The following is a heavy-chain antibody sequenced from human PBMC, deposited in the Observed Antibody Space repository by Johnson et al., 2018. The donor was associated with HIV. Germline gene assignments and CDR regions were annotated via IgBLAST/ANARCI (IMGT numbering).Heavy chain of an antibody. Sequence: VQLVESGGGVVQPGGSLRLSCAASGFTVSSNYMSWVRQAPGKGLEWVSVIYSGGGTYSAGSVEGRFIISRDNSKNTLYLQMNRLRAEDTAVYFCARGCRDGYTCDAFDVWGQGTRVTVSS. V-gene: IGHV3-66*01. J-gene: IGHJ3*01. CDR3: ARGCRDGYTCDAFDV. CDR2: IYSGGGT. CDR1: GFTVSSNY. D-gene: IGHD5-24*01.